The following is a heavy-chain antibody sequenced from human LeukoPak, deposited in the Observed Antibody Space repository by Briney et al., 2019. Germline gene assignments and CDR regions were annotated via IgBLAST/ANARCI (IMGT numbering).Heavy chain of an antibody. D-gene: IGHD1-26*01. CDR2: INPSGGST. V-gene: IGHV1-46*01. Sequence: ASVKVSCKASGGTFSSYAISWVRQAPGQGLEWMGIINPSGGSTSYAQKFQGRVTMTRDTSTSTVYMELSSLRAEDTAVYYCARGKMGAGNYWGQGTLVTVSS. J-gene: IGHJ4*02. CDR3: ARGKMGAGNY. CDR1: GGTFSSYA.